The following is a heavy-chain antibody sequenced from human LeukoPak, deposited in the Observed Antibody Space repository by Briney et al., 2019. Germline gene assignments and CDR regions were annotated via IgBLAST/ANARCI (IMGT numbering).Heavy chain of an antibody. J-gene: IGHJ4*02. V-gene: IGHV1-2*06. CDR3: ARYNTNLDY. CDR2: LNPHDGGT. D-gene: IGHD1-1*01. Sequence: ASVKVSCKTSGYTFTGYYIHWVRQAPPQGLVWMGRLNPHDGGTDYAQKFQGRVTMTRDMSTTPVFMELSSLTSEDTAVYFCARYNTNLDYWGQGSLVTVSS. CDR1: GYTFTGYY.